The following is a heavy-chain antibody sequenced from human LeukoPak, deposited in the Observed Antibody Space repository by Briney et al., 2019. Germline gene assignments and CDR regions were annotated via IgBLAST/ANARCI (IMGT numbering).Heavy chain of an antibody. Sequence: GSLRLSCAASGFTFSSYSMNWVRQPPGKGLEWIGYIYHSGSTKYNPSLKSRVTISVDTSQNQFSLKLSSVTAADTAVYYCARDGYSGSDALWGQGALVTVSS. D-gene: IGHD5-12*01. V-gene: IGHV4-59*01. CDR2: IYHSGST. CDR1: GFTFSSYS. J-gene: IGHJ4*02. CDR3: ARDGYSGSDAL.